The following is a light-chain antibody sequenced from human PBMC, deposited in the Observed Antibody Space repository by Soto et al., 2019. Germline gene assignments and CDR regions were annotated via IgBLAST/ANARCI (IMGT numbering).Light chain of an antibody. Sequence: QSALTQPASVSGSPGQSITISCTGTSSDVGGYNHVSWYQHHPGKAPKLMIYEVSNRPSGVSNRFSVSKSGNTASLTISGLQAEDEADYYCSSYTGSSTPVFGGGTKLTVL. CDR3: SSYTGSSTPV. J-gene: IGLJ3*02. CDR2: EVS. CDR1: SSDVGGYNH. V-gene: IGLV2-14*01.